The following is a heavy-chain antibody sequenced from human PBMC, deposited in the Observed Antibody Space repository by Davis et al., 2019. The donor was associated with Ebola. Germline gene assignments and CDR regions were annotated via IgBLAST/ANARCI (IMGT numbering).Heavy chain of an antibody. D-gene: IGHD2/OR15-2a*01. V-gene: IGHV3-23*01. CDR3: AKDTSNIWFDV. CDR1: GFVFSSYV. J-gene: IGHJ3*01. CDR2: IGLSADT. Sequence: PGGSLRLSCAASGFVFSSYVVSWVRRAPGKGLEWVSTIGLSADTYYANSVKGRFTISRDNSRNTLHLQMDSLRVDDTAIYYCAKDTSNIWFDVWGQGTMVTVSS.